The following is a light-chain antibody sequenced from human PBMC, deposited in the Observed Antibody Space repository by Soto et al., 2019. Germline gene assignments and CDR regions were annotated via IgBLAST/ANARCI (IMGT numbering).Light chain of an antibody. J-gene: IGKJ4*01. Sequence: EIVLTQAPGTPSQSAVKKASLYSXASQSVSSYLAWYQQKLGQAPRLLIYDASNRATGIPARFSGSGSATDFTLTISSLEPEDFAVYYCQQRYNWPLTFGGGTKVDIK. CDR2: DAS. V-gene: IGKV3-11*01. CDR3: QQRYNWPLT. CDR1: QSVSSY.